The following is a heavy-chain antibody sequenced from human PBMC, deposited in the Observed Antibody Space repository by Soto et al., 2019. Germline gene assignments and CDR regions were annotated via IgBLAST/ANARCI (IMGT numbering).Heavy chain of an antibody. V-gene: IGHV1-69*01. CDR1: GGTFSSDA. D-gene: IGHD5-12*01. CDR2: IIPMFGTE. CDR3: ARTGEMATAALTT. Sequence: VPLVQSGAEVKNPGSSVKVSCTASGGTFSSDAFSWVRQAPGQVLEWMGGIIPMFGTENYSETFHERVTITADESTSTAYLEVTSLTSADTAVYYCARTGEMATAALTTWGQGTVVIVSS. J-gene: IGHJ5*02.